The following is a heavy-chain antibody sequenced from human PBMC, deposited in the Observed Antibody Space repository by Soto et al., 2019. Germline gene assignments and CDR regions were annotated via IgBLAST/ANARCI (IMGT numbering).Heavy chain of an antibody. CDR2: IKSKTEGGTT. D-gene: IGHD3-3*01. V-gene: IGHV3-15*01. Sequence: GGSLRLSCATSGITVTNAWMSWVRQAPGKGLECIGRIKSKTEGGTTDYAAPVKGRFTISRDDSSNTLYLQMSSLKTEDTAVYYCTPGAYFAKNSDLGCMDVWGQGTTVTVSS. CDR3: TPGAYFAKNSDLGCMDV. J-gene: IGHJ6*02. CDR1: GITVTNAW.